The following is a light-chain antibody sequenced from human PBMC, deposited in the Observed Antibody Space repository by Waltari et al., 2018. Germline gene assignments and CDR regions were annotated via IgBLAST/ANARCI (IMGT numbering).Light chain of an antibody. CDR2: RNN. V-gene: IGLV1-47*01. CDR1: SPHIGSNY. J-gene: IGLJ3*02. CDR3: AAWDDSLSRWL. Sequence: QSVLTQPPSASGTPGQRVTIPCSGRSPHIGSNYVSLYQHVPGAAPKLLIYRNNQRPSGVPDRFSGSKSGTSASLAISGLRSEDEADYYCAAWDDSLSRWLLGGGTKLTVL.